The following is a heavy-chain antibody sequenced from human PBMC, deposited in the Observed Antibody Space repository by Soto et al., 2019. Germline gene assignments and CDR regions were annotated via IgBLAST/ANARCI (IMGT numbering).Heavy chain of an antibody. V-gene: IGHV3-23*01. Sequence: PGGSLRLSCASSGSTFSSYAMNWVRQAPGKGLEWVSVISGSGGSTYYADYVKGRFTISRDISNNTLYLQMTSLRAEDTAVYYCAKWNHYDFWSDYFYYMDVWGKGTTVTVSS. CDR3: AKWNHYDFWSDYFYYMDV. D-gene: IGHD3-3*01. J-gene: IGHJ6*03. CDR1: GSTFSSYA. CDR2: ISGSGGST.